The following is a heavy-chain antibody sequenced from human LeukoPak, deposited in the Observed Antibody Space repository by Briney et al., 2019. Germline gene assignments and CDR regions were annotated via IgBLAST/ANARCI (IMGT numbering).Heavy chain of an antibody. V-gene: IGHV4-34*01. D-gene: IGHD6-13*01. CDR1: GGSFSGYY. Sequence: SETLSLTCAVYGGSFSGYYWSWIRQPPGRGLEWIGEINHSGSTNYNPSLKSRVTISVDTSKNQFSLKLSSVTAADTAVYYCARGKFRRSSSYLDYWGQGTLVTVSS. J-gene: IGHJ4*02. CDR2: INHSGST. CDR3: ARGKFRRSSSYLDY.